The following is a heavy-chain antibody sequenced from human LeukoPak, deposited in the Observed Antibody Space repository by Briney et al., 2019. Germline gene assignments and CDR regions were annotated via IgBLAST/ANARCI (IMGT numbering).Heavy chain of an antibody. CDR2: IKQDGSDK. D-gene: IGHD3-22*01. J-gene: IGHJ4*02. CDR3: ARVLHKRNYDSGVYYGY. CDR1: GFTFFSYW. Sequence: GGSLRLSCEASGFTFFSYWMSWVRQAPGKGLEWVANIKQDGSDKYYVDSVKGRFTISRDNAKNSLYLQMNSVRAEDTAEYYCARVLHKRNYDSGVYYGYWGQGTLVTVSS. V-gene: IGHV3-7*04.